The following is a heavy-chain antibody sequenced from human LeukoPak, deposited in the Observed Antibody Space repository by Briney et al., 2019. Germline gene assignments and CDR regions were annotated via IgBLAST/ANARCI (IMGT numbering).Heavy chain of an antibody. V-gene: IGHV1-46*01. D-gene: IGHD6-19*01. J-gene: IGHJ4*02. CDR1: GYTFTFYY. Sequence: ASVKVSCKASGYTFTFYYIHWVRQAPGQGLEWMGIINPSGGSTSYAQKFQGRVTMTRDMSTSTVYMELSSLRSEDTAVYYCARSDPGYSSGWYGGYWGQGTLVTVSS. CDR2: INPSGGST. CDR3: ARSDPGYSSGWYGGY.